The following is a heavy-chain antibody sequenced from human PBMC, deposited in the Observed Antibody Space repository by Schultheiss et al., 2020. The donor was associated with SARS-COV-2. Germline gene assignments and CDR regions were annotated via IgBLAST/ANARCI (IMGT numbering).Heavy chain of an antibody. V-gene: IGHV4-31*02. J-gene: IGHJ2*01. CDR2: IYYSGST. D-gene: IGHD4-11*01. CDR1: GFTFSSYA. CDR3: ARAVYDYSNLRSIRWYFDL. Sequence: SQTLSLTCAASGFTFSSYAMSWVRQHPGKGLEWIGYIYYSGSTYYNPSLKSRVTISVDTSKNQFSLKLSSVTAADTAVYYCARAVYDYSNLRSIRWYFDLWGRGTLVTVSS.